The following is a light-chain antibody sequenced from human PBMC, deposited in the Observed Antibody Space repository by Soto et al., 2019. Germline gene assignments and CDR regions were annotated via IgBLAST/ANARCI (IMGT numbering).Light chain of an antibody. CDR1: QSLTMS. V-gene: IGKV1-5*03. J-gene: IGKJ1*01. Sequence: DIHMTQSPSTLSASVGDRVTITCRASQSLTMSLAWYQQKPGKAPNLFIYKTSSLESGLPSRFSGSCSGTEFTLTISSLQSDDFAAYYCQHWSDYSWTFGQGTKVEVK. CDR3: QHWSDYSWT. CDR2: KTS.